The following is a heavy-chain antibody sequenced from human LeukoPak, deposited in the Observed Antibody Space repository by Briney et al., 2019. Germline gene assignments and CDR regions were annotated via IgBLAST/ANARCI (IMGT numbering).Heavy chain of an antibody. CDR3: ARTESVTNWFDP. V-gene: IGHV4-59*01. CDR2: IYYSGST. Sequence: PSETLSLTCTVSGGSIRSYYWSWIRQPPGKGLEWIGYIYYSGSTNYNPSLKSRVTISVDTSKNQFSRKLSSVTAADTAVYYCARTESVTNWFDPWGQGTLVTVSS. J-gene: IGHJ5*02. D-gene: IGHD4-17*01. CDR1: GGSIRSYY.